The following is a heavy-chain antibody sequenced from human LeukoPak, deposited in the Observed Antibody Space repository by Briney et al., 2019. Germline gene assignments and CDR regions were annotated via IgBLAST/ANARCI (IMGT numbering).Heavy chain of an antibody. CDR3: ARGLSSSWSVCDH. CDR1: GYTFTVYY. D-gene: IGHD6-13*01. V-gene: IGHV1-2*02. J-gene: IGHJ4*02. CDR2: INPNSGGT. Sequence: ASVNVSCKASGYTFTVYYMHWVRQAPGQGLEWMGWINPNSGGTNYAQKFQGRVTMTRDTSISTAYMELSRLRSDDTAVYYCARGLSSSWSVCDHWGQGTLVTVSS.